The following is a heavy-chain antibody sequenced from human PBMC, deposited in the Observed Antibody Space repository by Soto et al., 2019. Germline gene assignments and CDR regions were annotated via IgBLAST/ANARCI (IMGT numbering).Heavy chain of an antibody. V-gene: IGHV3-74*01. CDR3: VRDRFGDIDY. J-gene: IGHJ4*02. CDR2: ISSDESTI. Sequence: PGGSLRLSCAASGFTFSNYWMHWVRQAPGKGLVWVSRISSDESTISYVDSVKGRFTISRDNARNTLYLQMNSLRAEDTAVYYCVRDRFGDIDYWGQGTLVTVSS. D-gene: IGHD4-17*01. CDR1: GFTFSNYW.